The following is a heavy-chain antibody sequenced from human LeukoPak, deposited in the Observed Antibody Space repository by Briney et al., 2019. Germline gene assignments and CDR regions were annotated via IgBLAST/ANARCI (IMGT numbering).Heavy chain of an antibody. CDR3: ARVSITMVRDYYYYMDV. D-gene: IGHD3-10*01. CDR2: IYYSGST. J-gene: IGHJ6*03. V-gene: IGHV4-59*01. Sequence: PSETLSLTCTVSGGSISSYYWSWIRQPPGKELEWIGYIYYSGSTNYNPSLKSRVTISVDTSKNQFSLKLSSVTAADTAVYYCARVSITMVRDYYYYMDVWGKGTTVTVSS. CDR1: GGSISSYY.